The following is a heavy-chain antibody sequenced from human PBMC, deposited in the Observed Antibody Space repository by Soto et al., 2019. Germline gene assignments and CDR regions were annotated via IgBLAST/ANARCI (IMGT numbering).Heavy chain of an antibody. Sequence: SETLSLTCTFSGGTISSYYWSWIRQPTGKGLEWIGYIYYSGSTNYNPSLKSRVTISVDTSKNQFSLKLSSVTAADTAVYYCARNGDYARDFYGMDVWGQGTTVTVSS. CDR3: ARNGDYARDFYGMDV. D-gene: IGHD4-17*01. CDR2: IYYSGST. CDR1: GGTISSYY. J-gene: IGHJ6*02. V-gene: IGHV4-59*01.